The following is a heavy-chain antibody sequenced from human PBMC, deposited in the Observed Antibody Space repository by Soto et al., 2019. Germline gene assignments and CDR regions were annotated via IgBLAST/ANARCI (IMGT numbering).Heavy chain of an antibody. CDR2: IIPILGTA. CDR1: GVTFSSYA. Sequence: QVQLVQSGAEVKKPGSSVKVSCKASGVTFSSYAISWVRQAPGQGLEWMGGIIPILGTANYAQKFQGRVTITADESTSTAYMELSSLRSEDTAVYYCARHVPAAGYYYGMDVWGEGTTVTVSS. D-gene: IGHD2-2*01. V-gene: IGHV1-69*11. J-gene: IGHJ6*04. CDR3: ARHVPAAGYYYGMDV.